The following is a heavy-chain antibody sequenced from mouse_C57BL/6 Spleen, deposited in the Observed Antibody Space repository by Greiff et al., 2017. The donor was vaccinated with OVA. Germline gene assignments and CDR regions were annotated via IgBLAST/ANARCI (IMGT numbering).Heavy chain of an antibody. D-gene: IGHD2-4*01. J-gene: IGHJ3*01. Sequence: EVMLVESGRGLVKPGGSLKLSCAASGFTFSDYGMHWVRQAPEKGLEWVAYISSGSSTIYYADTVKGRFPISRDNAKNTLFLQMTSLRSEDTAMYYCASDYDDWFAYWGQGTLVTVSA. CDR1: GFTFSDYG. CDR2: ISSGSSTI. CDR3: ASDYDDWFAY. V-gene: IGHV5-17*01.